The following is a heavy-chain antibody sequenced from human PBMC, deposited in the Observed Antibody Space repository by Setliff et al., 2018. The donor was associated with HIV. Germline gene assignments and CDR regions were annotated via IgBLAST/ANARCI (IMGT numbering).Heavy chain of an antibody. Sequence: ASVKVSCKASGYTFTSYDINWVRQATGQGLEWMGWMMPSSGNTGYAQSVQGRVTMTRDTSTGTVYMDLRSLRSDDTAMYYCAREKYGDKFDYWGQGTLVTVSS. J-gene: IGHJ4*02. D-gene: IGHD2-8*01. CDR1: GYTFTSYD. V-gene: IGHV1-8*02. CDR3: AREKYGDKFDY. CDR2: MMPSSGNT.